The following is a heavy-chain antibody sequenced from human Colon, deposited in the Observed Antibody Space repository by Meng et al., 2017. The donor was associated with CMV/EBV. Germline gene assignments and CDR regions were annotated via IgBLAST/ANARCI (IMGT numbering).Heavy chain of an antibody. D-gene: IGHD6-19*01. V-gene: IGHV1-18*01. CDR3: ARSSRQWLGRGSAFHP. Sequence: SNYTFTSYGISWVRQAPGQGLEWMGWVSTYNGDTNYAQKVQDRIIMTAEASTATAYMELRSLTSDDTAVYYCARSSRQWLGRGSAFHPWGQGTLVTVSS. CDR1: NYTFTSYG. CDR2: VSTYNGDT. J-gene: IGHJ5*02.